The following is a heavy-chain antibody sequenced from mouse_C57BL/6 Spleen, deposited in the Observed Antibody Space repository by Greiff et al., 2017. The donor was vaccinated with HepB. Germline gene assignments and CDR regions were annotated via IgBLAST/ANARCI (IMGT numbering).Heavy chain of an antibody. CDR1: GYTFTSYW. V-gene: IGHV1-7*01. CDR3: ARVIYYGSSPYYFDY. Sequence: VQLQQSGAELAKPGASVKLSCKASGYTFTSYWMHWVKQRPGQGLEWIGYINPSSGYTKYNQKFKDKATLNADTSSSTAYMQLSSLTYEDSAVYYCARVIYYGSSPYYFDYWGQGTTLTVSS. CDR2: INPSSGYT. J-gene: IGHJ2*01. D-gene: IGHD1-1*01.